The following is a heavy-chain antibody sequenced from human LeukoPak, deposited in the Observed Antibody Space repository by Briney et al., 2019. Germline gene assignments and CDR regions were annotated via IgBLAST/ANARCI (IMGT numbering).Heavy chain of an antibody. CDR1: GFTFSSYA. CDR2: ISSNGGST. V-gene: IGHV3-64*01. Sequence: GGSLRLSCAASGFTFSSYAMHWVRQAPGKGLEYVSAISSNGGSTYYANSVKGRFTISRDNAKNSLYLQMNSLRAEDTAVYYCARGESLTSSSPAFDYWGQGTLVTVSS. D-gene: IGHD6-6*01. J-gene: IGHJ4*02. CDR3: ARGESLTSSSPAFDY.